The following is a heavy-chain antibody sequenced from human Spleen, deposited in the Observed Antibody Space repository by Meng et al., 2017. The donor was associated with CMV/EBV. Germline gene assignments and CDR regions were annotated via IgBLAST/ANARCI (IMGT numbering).Heavy chain of an antibody. CDR1: GGSISSSSYY. CDR3: ARERGAPESWFDP. Sequence: GSLRLSCTVSGGSISSSSYYWGWIRQPPGKGLEWIGSIYYSGSTYYNPSLKSRVTISVDTSKNQFSLKLSSVTAADTAVYYCARERGAPESWFDPWGQGTLVTVSS. D-gene: IGHD3-10*01. J-gene: IGHJ5*02. V-gene: IGHV4-39*07. CDR2: IYYSGST.